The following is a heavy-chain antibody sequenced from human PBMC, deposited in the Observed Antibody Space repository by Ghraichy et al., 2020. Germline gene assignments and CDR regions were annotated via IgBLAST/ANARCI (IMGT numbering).Heavy chain of an antibody. CDR1: GGSISSYY. CDR3: ARDNGWRGDYHYYYYGMDV. J-gene: IGHJ6*02. V-gene: IGHV4-59*01. Sequence: SETLSLTCTVSGGSISSYYWSWIRQPPGKGLEWIGYIYYSGSTNYNPSLKSRVTISVDTSKNQFSLKLSSVTAAYTAVYYCARDNGWRGDYHYYYYGMDVWGQGTTVTVSS. D-gene: IGHD2-21*02. CDR2: IYYSGST.